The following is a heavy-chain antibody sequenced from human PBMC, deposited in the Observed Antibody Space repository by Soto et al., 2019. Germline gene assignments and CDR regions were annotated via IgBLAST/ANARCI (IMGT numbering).Heavy chain of an antibody. Sequence: QVQRQESGPGLVKPSGTLSLTCAVSSGCISSSNWWSWVRQPPGKGLEWIGEIYHSGSTNYNPSLKSRVTISVDKSKNQFSLKLSSVTAADTAVYYCARVGQWLVPYFDYWGQGTLVTVSS. CDR3: ARVGQWLVPYFDY. V-gene: IGHV4-4*02. D-gene: IGHD6-19*01. J-gene: IGHJ4*02. CDR1: SGCISSSNW. CDR2: IYHSGST.